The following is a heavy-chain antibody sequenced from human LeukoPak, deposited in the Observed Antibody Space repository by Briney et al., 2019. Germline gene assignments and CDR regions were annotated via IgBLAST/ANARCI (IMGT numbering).Heavy chain of an antibody. D-gene: IGHD6-19*01. CDR1: GYTFTGYY. V-gene: IGHV1-2*02. CDR3: ARRYSSGWYPDGRYYFDY. Sequence: ASVKVSCEASGYTFTGYYMHWVRQAPGQGLEWMGWINPNSGGTNYAQKFQGRVTMTRDTSISTAYMELSRLRSDDTAVYYCARRYSSGWYPDGRYYFDYWGQGTLVTVSS. CDR2: INPNSGGT. J-gene: IGHJ4*02.